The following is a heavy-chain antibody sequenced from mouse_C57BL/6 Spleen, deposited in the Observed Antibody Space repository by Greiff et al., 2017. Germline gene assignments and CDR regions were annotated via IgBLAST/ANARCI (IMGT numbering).Heavy chain of an antibody. V-gene: IGHV1-5*01. CDR3: TRSGYYGSGGYFDV. D-gene: IGHD1-1*01. CDR2: IYPGNSDT. Sequence: EVQLQQSGTVLARPGASVKMSCKTSGYTFTSYWMHWVKQRPGQGLEWIGAIYPGNSDTSYNQKFKGKAKLTAVTSASTAYMELSSLTNEDSAVYYCTRSGYYGSGGYFDVWSTGTTVTVSA. CDR1: GYTFTSYW. J-gene: IGHJ1*03.